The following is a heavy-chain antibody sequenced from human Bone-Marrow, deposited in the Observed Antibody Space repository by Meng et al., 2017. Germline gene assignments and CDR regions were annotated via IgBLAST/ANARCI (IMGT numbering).Heavy chain of an antibody. D-gene: IGHD6-19*01. CDR1: VYTFSSYA. V-gene: IGHV7-4-1*02. Sequence: QWPSVQSGAELKKPEASVNVSCKASVYTFSSYAMNWVRQAPGQGLEWMGWINTNTGNPTYAQGFTGRFVFSLDTSVSTAYLQISSLKAEDTAVYYCARGPTVAGTGGDLFGYWGQGTLVTVSS. CDR2: INTNTGNP. CDR3: ARGPTVAGTGGDLFGY. J-gene: IGHJ4*02.